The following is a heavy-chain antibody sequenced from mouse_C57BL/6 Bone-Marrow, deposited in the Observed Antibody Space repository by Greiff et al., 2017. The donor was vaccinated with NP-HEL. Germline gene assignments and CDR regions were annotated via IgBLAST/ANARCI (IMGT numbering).Heavy chain of an antibody. CDR1: GFTFSDYY. CDR3: ARKGGLRRRTYAMDY. V-gene: IGHV5-16*01. CDR2: INYDGSST. D-gene: IGHD2-4*01. J-gene: IGHJ4*01. Sequence: EVHLVESEGGLVQPGSSMKLSCTASGFTFSDYYMAWVRQVPEKGLEWVANINYDGSSTYYLDSLKSRFIISRDNAKNILYLQMISLKSWDTATYYWARKGGLRRRTYAMDYWGQGTSVTVSS.